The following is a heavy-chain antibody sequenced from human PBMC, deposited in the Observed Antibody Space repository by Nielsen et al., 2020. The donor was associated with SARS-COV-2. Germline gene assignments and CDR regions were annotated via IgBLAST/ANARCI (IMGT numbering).Heavy chain of an antibody. Sequence: SLKIFCAASGFTFDDYAMHWVRQAPGKGLEWVSGISWNSGSIGYADSVKGRFTISRDNAKNSLYLQMNSLRAEDTALYYCANLIVGASYGMDVWGQGTTVTVSS. CDR2: ISWNSGSI. CDR1: GFTFDDYA. D-gene: IGHD1-26*01. V-gene: IGHV3-9*01. CDR3: ANLIVGASYGMDV. J-gene: IGHJ6*02.